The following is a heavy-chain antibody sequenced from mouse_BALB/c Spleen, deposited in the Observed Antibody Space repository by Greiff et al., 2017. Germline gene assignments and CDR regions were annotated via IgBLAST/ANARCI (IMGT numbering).Heavy chain of an antibody. J-gene: IGHJ1*01. D-gene: IGHD2-4*01. CDR2: INPSTGYT. V-gene: IGHV1-7*01. Sequence: VQLQQPGAELVKPGASVKLSCKASGYTFTSYWMHWVKQRPGQGLEWIGYINPSTGYTEYNQKFKDKATLTADKSSSTAYMQLSSLTSEDSAVYYCARGIYYDYDWYFDVWGAGTTVTVSS. CDR3: ARGIYYDYDWYFDV. CDR1: GYTFTSYW.